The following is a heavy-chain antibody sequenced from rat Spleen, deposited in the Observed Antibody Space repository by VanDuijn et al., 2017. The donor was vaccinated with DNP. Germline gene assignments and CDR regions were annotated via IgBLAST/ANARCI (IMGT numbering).Heavy chain of an antibody. Sequence: QVQLKESGPGLVQPSQTLSLTCTVSGFSLTSYGVSWVRQPPGKGLEWIAAISSGGNTDYNSTLKSRLSISRDTSKSQVFLKMNSLQTEDTAIYFCTRRTTDYYYAPFDYWGQGVMVTVSS. CDR3: TRRTTDYYYAPFDY. CDR1: GFSLTSYG. J-gene: IGHJ2*01. D-gene: IGHD1-6*01. V-gene: IGHV2S8*01. CDR2: ISSGGNT.